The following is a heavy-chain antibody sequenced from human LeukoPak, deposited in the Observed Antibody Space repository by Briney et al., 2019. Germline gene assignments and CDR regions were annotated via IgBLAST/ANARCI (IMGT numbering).Heavy chain of an antibody. J-gene: IGHJ6*02. CDR1: GYTFTGYY. CDR2: INPNSGGT. CDR3: ARETAAGTITYYYYYGMDV. Sequence: PWASVKVSCKASGYTFTGYYMHWVRQAPGQGLEWMGWINPNSGGTNYAQKFQGRVTMTRDTSISTAYMELSRLRSDDTAVYYCARETAAGTITYYYYYGMDVWGQGTTVTVSS. D-gene: IGHD6-13*01. V-gene: IGHV1-2*02.